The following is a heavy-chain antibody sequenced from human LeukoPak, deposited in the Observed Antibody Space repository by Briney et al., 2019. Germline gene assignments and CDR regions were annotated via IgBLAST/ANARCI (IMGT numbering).Heavy chain of an antibody. V-gene: IGHV3-33*08. CDR2: IWNDGNKK. CDR1: GFTFSNYG. D-gene: IGHD6-19*01. CDR3: ARALYSGGWYGGDY. J-gene: IGHJ4*02. Sequence: GGSLRLSCVASGFTFSNYGMHWVRQAPGKGLEWVAVIWNDGNKKYYADSVKGRFTISRDNSKNTLYLQMNSLRAEDTAIYYCARALYSGGWYGGDYWGQGTLVTVSS.